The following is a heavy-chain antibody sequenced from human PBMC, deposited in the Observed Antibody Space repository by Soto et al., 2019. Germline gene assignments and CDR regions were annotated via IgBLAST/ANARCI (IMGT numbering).Heavy chain of an antibody. CDR1: GFTFSSYG. CDR3: AKRRGNCNHGDYFDY. D-gene: IGHD1-1*01. V-gene: IGHV3-30*18. CDR2: ISYDGSNK. Sequence: QVQLVESGGGVVQPGRSLRLSCAASGFTFSSYGMHWVRQAPGKGLEWVAVISYDGSNKYYAGSVKGRFTISRNNSKNTLYLQMNSLRAEDTAVYYCAKRRGNCNHGDYFDYWGQGTLVXXSS. J-gene: IGHJ4*02.